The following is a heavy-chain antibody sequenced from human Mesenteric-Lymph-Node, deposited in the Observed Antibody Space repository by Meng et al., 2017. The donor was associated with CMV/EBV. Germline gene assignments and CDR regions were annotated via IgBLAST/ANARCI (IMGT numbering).Heavy chain of an antibody. CDR2: IKQDGSEK. CDR1: GFTFSSYW. J-gene: IGHJ4*02. CDR3: ARDMGIAATTLDH. V-gene: IGHV3-7*01. Sequence: GGSLRLSCAASGFTFSSYWMSWVRQAPGKGLEWVANIKQDGSEKYYVDSVKGRFTISRDNAKNTLYLQMNSLRAEDTAVYYCARDMGIAATTLDHWGQGTLVTVSS. D-gene: IGHD6-13*01.